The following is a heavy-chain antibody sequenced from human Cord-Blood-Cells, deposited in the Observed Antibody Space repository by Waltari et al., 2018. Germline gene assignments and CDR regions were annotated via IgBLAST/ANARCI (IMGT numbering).Heavy chain of an antibody. CDR1: GGSFSGYY. CDR3: ARVGYCSSTSCYTGRWYFDL. J-gene: IGHJ2*01. D-gene: IGHD2-2*02. CDR2: INHSGST. Sequence: QVQLQQWGAGLLKPSETLSLTCAVYGGSFSGYYWSWIRQPPGKGLEWIGEINHSGSTNYNPSLKSRVTISLDTSKNQFSLKLSSVTAADTAVYYCARVGYCSSTSCYTGRWYFDLWGRGTLVTVSS. V-gene: IGHV4-34*01.